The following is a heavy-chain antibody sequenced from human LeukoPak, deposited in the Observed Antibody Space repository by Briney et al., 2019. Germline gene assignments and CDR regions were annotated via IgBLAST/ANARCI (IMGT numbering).Heavy chain of an antibody. D-gene: IGHD3-22*01. J-gene: IGHJ4*02. Sequence: PGGSLRLSCAASGFTVSSNYMSWVRQAPGKGLEWVSVIYSGGSTYYADSVKGRFTISRDNSKNTLYLQMNSLRAEDTAVYYCARDLMSSGYYYDDYWGQGTLVTVSS. CDR2: IYSGGST. CDR1: GFTVSSNY. CDR3: ARDLMSSGYYYDDY. V-gene: IGHV3-53*01.